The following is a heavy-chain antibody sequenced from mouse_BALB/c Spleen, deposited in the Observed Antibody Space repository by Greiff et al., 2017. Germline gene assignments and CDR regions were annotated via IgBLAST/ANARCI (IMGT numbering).Heavy chain of an antibody. D-gene: IGHD1-1*01. CDR1: GYAFTNYL. CDR2: INPGSGGT. J-gene: IGHJ1*01. V-gene: IGHV1-54*01. Sequence: QVQLQQSGAELVRPGTSVKVSCKASGYAFTNYLIEWVKQRPGQGLEWIGVINPGSGGTNYNEKFKGKATLTADKSSSTAYMQLSSLTSDDSAVYFCARCYYGGYFDVWGAGTTVTVSS. CDR3: ARCYYGGYFDV.